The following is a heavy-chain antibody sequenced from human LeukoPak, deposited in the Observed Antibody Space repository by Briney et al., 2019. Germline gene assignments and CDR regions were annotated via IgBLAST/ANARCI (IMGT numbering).Heavy chain of an antibody. CDR1: GGSVSSYY. J-gene: IGHJ5*02. D-gene: IGHD4-23*01. V-gene: IGHV4-59*02. Sequence: SETLSLTCTVSGGSVSSYYWSWIRQPPGKGLEWLGNIYFGGTTDYNSFLKSRLTTSVDTFKNQLSLNLQSVTAADTATYYCARHRSDTGGKKGVNWFDPWGQGTLVTVSS. CDR3: ARHRSDTGGKKGVNWFDP. CDR2: IYFGGTT.